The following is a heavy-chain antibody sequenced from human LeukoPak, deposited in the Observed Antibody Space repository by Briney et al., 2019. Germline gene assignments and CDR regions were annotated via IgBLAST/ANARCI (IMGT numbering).Heavy chain of an antibody. Sequence: GRSLRLSCAASGFTFDDYAMHWVRQAPGKGLEWVSGISWNSGSIGYADSVKGRFTISRDNAKNSLYLQMNSLRAEDTAFYYCAKTPDYGDDYYFDYWGQGTLVTVSS. V-gene: IGHV3-9*01. J-gene: IGHJ4*02. D-gene: IGHD4-17*01. CDR3: AKTPDYGDDYYFDY. CDR2: ISWNSGSI. CDR1: GFTFDDYA.